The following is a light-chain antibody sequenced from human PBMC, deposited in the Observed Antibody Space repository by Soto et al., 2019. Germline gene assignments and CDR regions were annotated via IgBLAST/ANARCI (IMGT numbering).Light chain of an antibody. Sequence: EIVLTQSPGTLSLSPGERATLSCRASQSVTSSYLAWHQQKPGQAPRLLIYAASTRATGIPARFSGSGSGTEFTLTISSLQSEDFAVYYCQQYNNWPRTFGQGTKVDI. CDR2: AAS. CDR3: QQYNNWPRT. V-gene: IGKV3-15*01. J-gene: IGKJ1*01. CDR1: QSVTSSY.